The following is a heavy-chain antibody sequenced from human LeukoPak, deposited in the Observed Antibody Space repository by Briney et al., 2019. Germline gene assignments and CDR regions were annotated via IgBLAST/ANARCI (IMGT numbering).Heavy chain of an antibody. V-gene: IGHV1-46*01. CDR1: GYTFTSYY. Sequence: ASVKVSCKASGYTFTSYYMHWVRQAPGQGLEWMGIINPSGGSTSYAQKFQGRVTITRDTSASTAYMELSSLRSEDTAVYYCARDSPPNWLDPWGQGTLVTVSS. CDR2: INPSGGST. CDR3: ARDSPPNWLDP. J-gene: IGHJ5*02.